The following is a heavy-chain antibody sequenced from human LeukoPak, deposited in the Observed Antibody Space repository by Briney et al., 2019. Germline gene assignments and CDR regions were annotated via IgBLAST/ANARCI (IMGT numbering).Heavy chain of an antibody. CDR2: ISAYNGNT. J-gene: IGHJ4*02. D-gene: IGHD3-22*01. CDR1: GYTFTSYG. Sequence: ASVKVSCKASGYTFTSYGISWVRQAPGQGLEWMGWISAYNGNTNYAQKLQGRVTMTTDTSTSTAYMELRSLRSDDTAVYYCASRYYDSSRYYQYYFDYWGQGTLVTVSS. CDR3: ASRYYDSSRYYQYYFDY. V-gene: IGHV1-18*01.